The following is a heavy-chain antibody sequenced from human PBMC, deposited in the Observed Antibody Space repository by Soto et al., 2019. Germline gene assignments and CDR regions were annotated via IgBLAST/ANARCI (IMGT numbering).Heavy chain of an antibody. CDR3: AKNMYYYDSSGYYPGDY. D-gene: IGHD3-22*01. Sequence: PGGSLRLSCAASGFTFSSYGMHWVRQAPGKGLEWVAVISYDGSNKYYADSVKGRFTISRDNSKNTLYLQMNSLRAEDTAVYYCAKNMYYYDSSGYYPGDYWGQGTLVTVYS. V-gene: IGHV3-30*18. J-gene: IGHJ4*02. CDR2: ISYDGSNK. CDR1: GFTFSSYG.